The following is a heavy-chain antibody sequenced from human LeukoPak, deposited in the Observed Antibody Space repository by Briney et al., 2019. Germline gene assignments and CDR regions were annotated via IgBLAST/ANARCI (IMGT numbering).Heavy chain of an antibody. CDR2: ISGDGGTT. Sequence: PGGSLRLSCAASGFTFDDYAMHWGRQTPGKGVEWVSLISGDGGTTYYADSVKGRFTISRENSKTSLYLQMNSLRTEDTALYYCASMAYDTSGYYVNWFDPWGQGTLVTVSS. V-gene: IGHV3-43*02. D-gene: IGHD3-22*01. CDR3: ASMAYDTSGYYVNWFDP. CDR1: GFTFDDYA. J-gene: IGHJ5*02.